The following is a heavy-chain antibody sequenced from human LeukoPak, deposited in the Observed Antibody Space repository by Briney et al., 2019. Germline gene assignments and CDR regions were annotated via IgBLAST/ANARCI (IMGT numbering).Heavy chain of an antibody. V-gene: IGHV3-30-3*01. Sequence: PGGSLRLSCAASGFTFSSYAMHWVRQAPGKGLEWVAVISYDGSNKYYADSEKGRFTISRDNSKNTLYLQMNSLRAEDTAVYYCARDSAGYYDFWSAWFDPWGQGTLVTVSS. CDR1: GFTFSSYA. J-gene: IGHJ5*02. CDR2: ISYDGSNK. D-gene: IGHD3-3*01. CDR3: ARDSAGYYDFWSAWFDP.